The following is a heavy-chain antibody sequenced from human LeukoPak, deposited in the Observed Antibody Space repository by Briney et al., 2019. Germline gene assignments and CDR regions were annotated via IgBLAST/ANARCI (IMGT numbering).Heavy chain of an antibody. CDR1: GGSISSYY. Sequence: ASETLSLTCTVSGGSISSYYWSWIRQPPGKGLEWIGYIYYSGSTNHNPSLKSRVTISVDTSKNQFSLKLSSVTAADTAVYYCAREFLYYDFWSGYYTGVFDYWGQGTLVTVSS. D-gene: IGHD3-3*01. CDR3: AREFLYYDFWSGYYTGVFDY. J-gene: IGHJ4*02. V-gene: IGHV4-59*01. CDR2: IYYSGST.